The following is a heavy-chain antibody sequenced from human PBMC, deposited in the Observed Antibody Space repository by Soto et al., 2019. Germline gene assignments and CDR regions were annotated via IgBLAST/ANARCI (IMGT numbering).Heavy chain of an antibody. D-gene: IGHD2-2*01. J-gene: IGHJ3*02. CDR1: GGTFSSYA. CDR3: AREGKEGYQLLLAAFDI. Sequence: GASVKVSCKASGGTFSSYAISWVRQAPGQGLEWMGGIIPIFGTANYAQKFQGRVTITADESTSTAYMELSSLRSEDTAVYYCAREGKEGYQLLLAAFDIWGQGTMVTVSS. CDR2: IIPIFGTA. V-gene: IGHV1-69*13.